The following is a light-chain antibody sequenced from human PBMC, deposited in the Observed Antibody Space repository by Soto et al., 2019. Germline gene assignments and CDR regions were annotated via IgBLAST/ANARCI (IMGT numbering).Light chain of an antibody. J-gene: IGKJ4*01. CDR2: GAS. V-gene: IGKV3-20*01. Sequence: EIVLTQSPGTLSLSPGARATLSCRASQSVASNYVAWYQQRRGQAPRLLIHGASNRAAGIPERFSGSGSGADYTLTISRLQPEDCAVYFCQQYDRPPLTFGGGTKVEIK. CDR3: QQYDRPPLT. CDR1: QSVASNY.